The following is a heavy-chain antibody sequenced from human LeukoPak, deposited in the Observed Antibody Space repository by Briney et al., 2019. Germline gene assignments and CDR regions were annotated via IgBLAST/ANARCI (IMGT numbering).Heavy chain of an antibody. CDR3: ARVYGSGSYHLDY. V-gene: IGHV3-21*01. CDR1: GFTFSSFN. J-gene: IGHJ4*02. D-gene: IGHD3-10*01. Sequence: PGGSLRLSCAASGFTFSSFNMNWVRQAPGKGLEWVSSISSTSSLIWYADSLKGRFTISRENAKNSLFLQMDSLRVEDTAVYYCARVYGSGSYHLDYWGQGTLVTVSS. CDR2: ISSTSSLI.